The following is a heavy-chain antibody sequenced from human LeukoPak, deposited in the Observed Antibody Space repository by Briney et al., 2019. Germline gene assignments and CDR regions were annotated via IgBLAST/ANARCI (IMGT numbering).Heavy chain of an antibody. D-gene: IGHD3-22*01. CDR3: AINSYDSSGWGWFDP. CDR1: GGSISSGGYY. V-gene: IGHV4-31*03. Sequence: SQTLSLTCTVSGGSISSGGYYWSWIRQHPGRGLEWIGYIYYSGSTYYSPSLKSRVTISVDTSKNQFSLKLSSVTAADTAVYYCAINSYDSSGWGWFDPWGQGTLVTVSS. CDR2: IYYSGST. J-gene: IGHJ5*02.